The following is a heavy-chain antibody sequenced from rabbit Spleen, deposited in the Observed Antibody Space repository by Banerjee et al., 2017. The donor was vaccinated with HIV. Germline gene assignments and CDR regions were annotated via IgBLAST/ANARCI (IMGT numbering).Heavy chain of an antibody. CDR2: IYAGSSGTT. CDR1: GFSFSSTYW. J-gene: IGHJ4*01. CDR3: ARDGAGGSYFAL. V-gene: IGHV1S40*01. Sequence: QSLEESGGGLVQPEGSLTLTCTASGFSFSSTYWMSWVRQAPGKGLEWIAYIYAGSSGTTYYASWAKGRFTISKTSSTTVTLQMTSLTAADTATYFCARDGAGGSYFALWGPGTLVTVS. D-gene: IGHD8-1*01.